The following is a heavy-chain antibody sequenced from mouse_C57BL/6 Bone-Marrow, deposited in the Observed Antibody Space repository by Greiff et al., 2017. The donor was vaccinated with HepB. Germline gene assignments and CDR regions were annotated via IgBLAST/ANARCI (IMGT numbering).Heavy chain of an antibody. CDR1: GFTFSDYG. D-gene: IGHD1-1*02. CDR2: ISNLAYSI. V-gene: IGHV5-15*01. CDR3: ARHGGYPFAY. Sequence: EVQGVESGGGLVQPGGSLKPSCAASGFTFSDYGMAWVRQAPRKGPEWVAFISNLAYSIYYADTVTGRFTISRENAKNTLYLEMSSLRSEDTAMYYCARHGGYPFAYWGQGTLVTVSA. J-gene: IGHJ3*01.